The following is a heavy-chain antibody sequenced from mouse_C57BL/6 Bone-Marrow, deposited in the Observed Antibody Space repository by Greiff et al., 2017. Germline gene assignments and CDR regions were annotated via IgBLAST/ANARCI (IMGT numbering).Heavy chain of an antibody. CDR3: ASFITTVEGWDWFAY. CDR2: ISYDGSN. CDR1: GYSITSGYY. J-gene: IGHJ3*01. V-gene: IGHV3-6*01. Sequence: EVQLVESGPGLVKPSQSLSLTCSVTGYSITSGYYWNWIRQFPGNKLEWMGYISYDGSNNYNPSLKNRISITRDTSKNQFFLKLNSVTTEDTATYYCASFITTVEGWDWFAYWGQGTLVTVSA. D-gene: IGHD1-1*01.